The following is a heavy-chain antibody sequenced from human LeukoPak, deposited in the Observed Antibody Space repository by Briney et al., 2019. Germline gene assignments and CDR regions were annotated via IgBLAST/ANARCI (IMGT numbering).Heavy chain of an antibody. Sequence: SQTLSLTCTVSGGSISSGGYYWSWIRQHPGKGLEWIGYIYYSGSTYYNPSLKSRVTISVDTSKNQFSLKLSSVTAADTAVYYCAGRYCSSTSCPVGYWGQGTLVTVSS. D-gene: IGHD2-2*01. CDR3: AGRYCSSTSCPVGY. CDR2: IYYSGST. CDR1: GGSISSGGYY. V-gene: IGHV4-31*03. J-gene: IGHJ4*02.